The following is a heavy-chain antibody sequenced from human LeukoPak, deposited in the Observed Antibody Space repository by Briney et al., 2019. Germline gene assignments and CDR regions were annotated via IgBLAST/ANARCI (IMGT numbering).Heavy chain of an antibody. J-gene: IGHJ3*02. D-gene: IGHD2-2*01. Sequence: GESLKISCKGSGYSFTSYWIGWVRQMPGKGLEWMGIIYPGDSDTRYSPSFQGQVTISADKSISTAYLQWSSLKASDTAMYYCARQGRKYQLLRDALDIWGQGTMVTVSS. CDR3: ARQGRKYQLLRDALDI. CDR1: GYSFTSYW. V-gene: IGHV5-51*01. CDR2: IYPGDSDT.